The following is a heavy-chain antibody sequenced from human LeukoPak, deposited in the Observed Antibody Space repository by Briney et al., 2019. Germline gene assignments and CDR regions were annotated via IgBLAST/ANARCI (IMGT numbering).Heavy chain of an antibody. D-gene: IGHD6-19*01. CDR1: GYTFTNYY. CDR3: ARGYSSSYRIDY. J-gene: IGHJ4*02. Sequence: GASVKVSCKASGYTFTNYYMHWVRQAPGQGLEWMGVINPSGDSTRYEQKFQDRVIMTRETSTRTVYMELSSLRSEDTAVYYCARGYSSSYRIDYWGQGTLVTVSS. CDR2: INPSGDST. V-gene: IGHV1-46*01.